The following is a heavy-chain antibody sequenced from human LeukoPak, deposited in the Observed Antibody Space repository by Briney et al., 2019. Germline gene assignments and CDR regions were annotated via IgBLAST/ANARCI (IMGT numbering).Heavy chain of an antibody. D-gene: IGHD1-26*01. CDR2: IVVVSGNT. V-gene: IGHV1-58*02. Sequence: GASVKVSCKASGSTVTSFAMQWVRQARGQRLEWIGWIVVVSGNTNHAQKIQERVTIARNMSTSTAYMELSSLRSEDTAVYYCARRSKRYSGCYEPFDYWGQGTLVTVS. CDR1: GSTVTSFA. J-gene: IGHJ4*02. CDR3: ARRSKRYSGCYEPFDY.